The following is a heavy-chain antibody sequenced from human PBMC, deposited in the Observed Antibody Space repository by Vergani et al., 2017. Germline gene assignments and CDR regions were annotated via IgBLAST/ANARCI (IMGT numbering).Heavy chain of an antibody. D-gene: IGHD6-6*01. CDR3: ARDRGVGPSSSSGGVRSYGMDV. V-gene: IGHV3-11*04. CDR1: GFTFSDYY. Sequence: QVQLVESGGGLVKPGGSLRLSCAASGFTFSDYYMSWIRQAPGKGLEWVSYISSSGSAIYYADSVKGRFTISRDNAKNSLYLQMNSLRAEDTAVYYCARDRGVGPSSSSGGVRSYGMDVWGQGTTVTVSS. J-gene: IGHJ6*02. CDR2: ISSSGSAI.